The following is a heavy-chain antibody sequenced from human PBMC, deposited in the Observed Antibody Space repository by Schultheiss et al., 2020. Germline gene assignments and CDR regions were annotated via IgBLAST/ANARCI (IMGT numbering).Heavy chain of an antibody. V-gene: IGHV2-26*01. Sequence: SGPTLVKPTETLTLTCTVSGFSLSNARMGVSWIRQPPGKALEWLAHIFSNDEKSYSTSLKSRLTISKDTSKSQVVLTMTNMDPVDTATYYCARIRITMVRGVSTYYFDYWGQGTLVTVSS. CDR1: GFSLSNARMG. D-gene: IGHD3-10*01. J-gene: IGHJ4*02. CDR3: ARIRITMVRGVSTYYFDY. CDR2: IFSNDEK.